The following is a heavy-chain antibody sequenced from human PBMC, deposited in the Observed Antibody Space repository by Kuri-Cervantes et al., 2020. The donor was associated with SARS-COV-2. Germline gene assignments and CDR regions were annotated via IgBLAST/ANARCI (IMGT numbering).Heavy chain of an antibody. CDR1: GGSLSGYY. Sequence: ESLKISCAVYGGSLSGYYWSWIRQPPGKGLEWIGEINHSGSTNYNPSLKSRVTISVDTSKNQFSLKLSSVTAADTAVYYCARDFWWELPKTYYYYGMDVWGQGTTVTVSS. CDR3: ARDFWWELPKTYYYYGMDV. CDR2: INHSGST. V-gene: IGHV4-34*01. D-gene: IGHD1-26*01. J-gene: IGHJ6*02.